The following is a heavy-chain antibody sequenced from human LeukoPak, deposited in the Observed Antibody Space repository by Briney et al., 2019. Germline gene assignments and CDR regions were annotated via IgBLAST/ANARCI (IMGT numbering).Heavy chain of an antibody. J-gene: IGHJ4*02. D-gene: IGHD2-2*01. CDR3: AKDGRYCSSITCYQYFDF. V-gene: IGHV3-23*01. CDR1: GFTFSNCG. Sequence: GGSLRLSCAASGFTFSNCGMNWVRQAPGKGLEWVSSISGGGGNTDYADSVKGRFTISRDSSKNTLYLQMNSLRAEDTAVYYCAKDGRYCSSITCYQYFDFWGQGALVTVSS. CDR2: ISGGGGNT.